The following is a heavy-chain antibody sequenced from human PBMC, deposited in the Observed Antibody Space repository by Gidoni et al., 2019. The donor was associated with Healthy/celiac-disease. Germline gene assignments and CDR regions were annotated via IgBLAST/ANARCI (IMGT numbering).Heavy chain of an antibody. CDR3: ARRKAYSSSSSSWYFDL. Sequence: QVQLQQWGAGLLKPSETLSLTCAVYGGSFSGYYWSWIRQPPGKGLEWIGEINHSGSTNYNPSLKSRVTISVDTFKNQFSLKLSSVTAADTAVYYCARRKAYSSSSSSWYFDLWGRGTLVTVSS. CDR1: GGSFSGYY. CDR2: INHSGST. V-gene: IGHV4-34*01. D-gene: IGHD6-6*01. J-gene: IGHJ2*01.